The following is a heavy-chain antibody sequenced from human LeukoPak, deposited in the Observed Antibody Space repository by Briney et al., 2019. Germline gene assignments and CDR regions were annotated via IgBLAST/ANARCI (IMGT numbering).Heavy chain of an antibody. J-gene: IGHJ4*02. D-gene: IGHD3-10*01. CDR3: ASLASGWFDQNFDY. CDR2: ISSSSSYI. CDR1: GFTFSSYS. V-gene: IGHV3-21*01. Sequence: KPGGSLRLCFAASGFTFSSYSMNSVRQAPGKGLGWVSSISSSSSYIYYADSVKGRFTISRDNAKHSLYLQMNSLRAEDTAVYYCASLASGWFDQNFDYWGQGTLVTVSS.